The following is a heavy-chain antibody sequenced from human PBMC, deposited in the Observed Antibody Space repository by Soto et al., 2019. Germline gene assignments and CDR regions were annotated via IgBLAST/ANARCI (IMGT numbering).Heavy chain of an antibody. CDR3: VTEGYGYCILPQDY. J-gene: IGHJ4*02. CDR1: GYAFTGYY. D-gene: IGHD2-2*03. V-gene: IGHV1-2*02. Sequence: ASVKVSCKASGYAFTGYYLHWVRQAPGHGLDWMGCVNPDSGVTHYAQKFHGRVTMTRDTSISTAYLEMSSLISDDKAVYYCVTEGYGYCILPQDYWGQGTPVTVSS. CDR2: VNPDSGVT.